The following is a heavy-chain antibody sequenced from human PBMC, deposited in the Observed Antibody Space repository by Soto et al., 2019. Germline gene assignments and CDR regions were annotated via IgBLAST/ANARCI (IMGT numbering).Heavy chain of an antibody. D-gene: IGHD7-27*01. Sequence: PGGSLRLSCTASGLTFSSYGMHWVRQAPGKGLEWEAVISHAGSEKHYADSVKGRFTISRDNSKNTLYLQMEALRAEDTAVYYCANWGQGPFDFWGQGTPVTVSS. CDR3: ANWGQGPFDF. J-gene: IGHJ4*02. CDR1: GLTFSSYG. CDR2: ISHAGSEK. V-gene: IGHV3-30*18.